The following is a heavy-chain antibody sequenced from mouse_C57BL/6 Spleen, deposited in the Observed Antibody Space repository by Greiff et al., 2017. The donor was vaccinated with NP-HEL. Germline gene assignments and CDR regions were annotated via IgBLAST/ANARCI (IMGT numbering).Heavy chain of an antibody. CDR3: ARTTVVAFDY. J-gene: IGHJ2*01. Sequence: VQLQQSGGGLVKPGGSLKLSCAASGFTFSDYGMHWVRQAPEKGLEWVAYISSGSSTIYYADTVKGRFTISRDNAKNTLFLQMTSLRSEDTAMYYCARTTVVAFDYWGQGTTLTVSS. CDR1: GFTFSDYG. V-gene: IGHV5-17*01. D-gene: IGHD1-1*01. CDR2: ISSGSSTI.